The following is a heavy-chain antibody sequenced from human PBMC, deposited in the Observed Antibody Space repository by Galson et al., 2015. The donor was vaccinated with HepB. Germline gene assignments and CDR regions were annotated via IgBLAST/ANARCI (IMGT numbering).Heavy chain of an antibody. Sequence: SLRLSCAASGFTFSSYAMHWVRQAPGKGLEWVAVISYDGSNKYYADSVKGRFTISRDNSKNTLYLQMNSLRAEDTAVYYCARGWEIFYYFDYWGQGTLVTVSS. CDR2: ISYDGSNK. CDR1: GFTFSSYA. V-gene: IGHV3-30*04. CDR3: ARGWEIFYYFDY. D-gene: IGHD1-26*01. J-gene: IGHJ4*02.